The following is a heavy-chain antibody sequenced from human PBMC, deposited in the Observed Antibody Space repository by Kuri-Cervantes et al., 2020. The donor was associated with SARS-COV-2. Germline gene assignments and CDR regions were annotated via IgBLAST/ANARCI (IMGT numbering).Heavy chain of an antibody. CDR1: GGTFSSYA. Sequence: ASVKVSCKASGGTFSSYAISWVRQAPGQGLEWMGIINPSGGSTSYAQKFQGRVTMTRDTSTSTVYMELSSLRSEDTAVYYCATSSPMVYAIGWFDPWGQGTLVTVSS. V-gene: IGHV1-46*01. J-gene: IGHJ5*02. CDR3: ATSSPMVYAIGWFDP. CDR2: INPSGGST. D-gene: IGHD2-8*01.